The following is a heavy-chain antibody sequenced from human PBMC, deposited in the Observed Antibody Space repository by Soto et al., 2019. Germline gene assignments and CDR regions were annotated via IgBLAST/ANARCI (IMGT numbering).Heavy chain of an antibody. D-gene: IGHD1-26*01. CDR1: GYSFTIYW. V-gene: IGHV5-10-1*01. J-gene: IGHJ6*02. Sequence: GESLKISCKGSGYSFTIYWISWVRQMPGKGLEWMGRIDPSDSYTNYSPSFQGHVTISADKSISTAYLQWSSLKASDTAMYYCARLXIVGANAPAYYYYGMDVWGQGTTVTVSS. CDR2: IDPSDSYT. CDR3: ARLXIVGANAPAYYYYGMDV.